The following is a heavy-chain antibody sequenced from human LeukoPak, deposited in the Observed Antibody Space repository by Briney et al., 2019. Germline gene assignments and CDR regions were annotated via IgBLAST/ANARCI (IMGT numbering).Heavy chain of an antibody. CDR3: ASLTVTTGTLDY. CDR1: GYTFTGYY. Sequence: ASVKVSCKASGYTFTGYYMHWVRQAPGQGLEWMGWINPNSGGTNYAQRFQGRVTMTRDTSISTACMELSRLRSDDTAVYYCASLTVTTGTLDYWGQGTLVTVSS. D-gene: IGHD4-17*01. CDR2: INPNSGGT. J-gene: IGHJ4*02. V-gene: IGHV1-2*02.